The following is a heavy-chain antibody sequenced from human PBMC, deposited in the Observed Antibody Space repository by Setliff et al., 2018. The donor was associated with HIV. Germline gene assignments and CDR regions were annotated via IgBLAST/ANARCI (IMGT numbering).Heavy chain of an antibody. CDR3: ARDWEGHPWPYYYYVDV. D-gene: IGHD1-26*01. CDR1: GDSIISYY. Sequence: TLSLTCTVSGDSIISYYWSWLGQPAGRGLEWIGHIYTNGRTNYNPSLRSRVPMSVDTSKNQFSLKLDSVNAADTAIYYCARDWEGHPWPYYYYVDVWGQGTTVTVSS. J-gene: IGHJ6*03. CDR2: IYTNGRT. V-gene: IGHV4-4*07.